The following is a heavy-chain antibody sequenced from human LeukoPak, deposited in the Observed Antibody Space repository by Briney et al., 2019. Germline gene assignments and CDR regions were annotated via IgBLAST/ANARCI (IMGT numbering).Heavy chain of an antibody. V-gene: IGHV3-33*01. CDR2: IWYDGSNK. CDR1: GFSFSSYG. J-gene: IGHJ5*02. CDR3: ARDARITIFGVVTPNWFDP. D-gene: IGHD3-3*01. Sequence: GGSLRLSCAASGFSFSSYGLHWVRQAPGKGLEWVAVIWYDGSNKYYADSVKGRFTISRDNSKNTLYLQMNSLRAEDTAVYYCARDARITIFGVVTPNWFDPWGQGTLVTVSS.